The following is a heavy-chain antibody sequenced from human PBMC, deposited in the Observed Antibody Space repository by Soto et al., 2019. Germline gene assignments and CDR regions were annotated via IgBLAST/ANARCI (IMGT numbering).Heavy chain of an antibody. V-gene: IGHV3-21*01. CDR3: ARGLWFGELPYFDY. Sequence: EVQLVESGGGLVKPGGSLILSCAASGFTFSRDNMNWVRQAPGKGLEWVSSISGSRSYIHYADSVKGRFTISRDNAKNSLYLQMNRLRAEDTAVYYCARGLWFGELPYFDYWGQGTLVTVSS. D-gene: IGHD3-10*01. J-gene: IGHJ4*02. CDR2: ISGSRSYI. CDR1: GFTFSRDN.